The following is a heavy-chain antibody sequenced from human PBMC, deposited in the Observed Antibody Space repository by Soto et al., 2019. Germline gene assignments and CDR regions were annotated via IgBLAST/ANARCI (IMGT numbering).Heavy chain of an antibody. D-gene: IGHD2-2*01. J-gene: IGHJ3*02. CDR3: AIRRGYCSSTSCYGAFDI. V-gene: IGHV1-18*04. CDR2: ISAYNGNT. Sequence: ASVKVSGKASGYTFTSYGISWVRQAPGQGLEWMGWISAYNGNTNYAQKLQGRVTMTTDTSTSTAYMELRSLRSDDTAVYYCAIRRGYCSSTSCYGAFDIWGQGTMVTVSS. CDR1: GYTFTSYG.